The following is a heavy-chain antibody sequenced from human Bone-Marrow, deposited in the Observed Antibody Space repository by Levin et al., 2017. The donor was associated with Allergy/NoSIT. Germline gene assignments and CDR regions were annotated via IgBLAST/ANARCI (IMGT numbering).Heavy chain of an antibody. V-gene: IGHV3-49*04. Sequence: GGSLRLSCRASGFIFSYYGLSWVRQAPGKGLEWIGFIRSNAYGGTTDYVASVKGRFTISRDNSKSLAYLQMNDLTIEDTAVYYCARATLFGWELSDYYFDDWGQGTLVTVSS. CDR2: IRSNAYGGTT. D-gene: IGHD1-26*01. CDR3: ARATLFGWELSDYYFDD. CDR1: GFIFSYYG. J-gene: IGHJ4*02.